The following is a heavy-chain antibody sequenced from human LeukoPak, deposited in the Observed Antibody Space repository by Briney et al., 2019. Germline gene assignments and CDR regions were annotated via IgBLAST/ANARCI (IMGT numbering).Heavy chain of an antibody. Sequence: GGSLRLSCAASGFTFSTYAMHWVRQAPGKGLEYVSAISSSGGNTYYVDSVKGRFTISRDNSKSTLYLQMGSLRAEDMAVYYCARDRLRDPNDAFDIWGQGTMVTVSS. CDR1: GFTFSTYA. CDR2: ISSSGGNT. J-gene: IGHJ3*02. CDR3: ARDRLRDPNDAFDI. V-gene: IGHV3-64*02.